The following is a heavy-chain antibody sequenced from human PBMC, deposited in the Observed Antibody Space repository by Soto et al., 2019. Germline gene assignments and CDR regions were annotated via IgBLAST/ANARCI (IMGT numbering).Heavy chain of an antibody. CDR3: ARGFGYSSGWYGGYYYYGMAV. J-gene: IGHJ6*04. D-gene: IGHD6-19*01. CDR2: MNPNSGNT. CDR1: GYTFSSYD. V-gene: IGHV1-8*01. Sequence: ASVKVSCKASGYTFSSYDINWVRQATGQGREWMGWMNPNSGNTGYAQKFQGRVTMTRNTSISTAYMELNSLGSEDTAVYYCARGFGYSSGWYGGYYYYGMAVWGKGTTVPVSS.